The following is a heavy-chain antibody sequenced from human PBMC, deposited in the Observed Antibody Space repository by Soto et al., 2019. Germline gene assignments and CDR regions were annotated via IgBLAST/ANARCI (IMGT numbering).Heavy chain of an antibody. CDR1: GYTFTSYY. D-gene: IGHD3-22*01. Sequence: GASVKVSCKASGYTFTSYYMHWVRQAPGQGLEWMGIINPSGGSTSYAQKFQGRVTMTRDTSTSTVYMELSSLRSEDTAVYYCAGGGSIVVATRRRMDVWGKGTTVTVSS. CDR3: AGGGSIVVATRRRMDV. CDR2: INPSGGST. J-gene: IGHJ6*03. V-gene: IGHV1-46*01.